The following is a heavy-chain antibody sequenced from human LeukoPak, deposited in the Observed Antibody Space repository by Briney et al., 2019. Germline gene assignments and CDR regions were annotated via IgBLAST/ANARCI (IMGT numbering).Heavy chain of an antibody. CDR1: GGSISSSSHY. Sequence: SETLSLTCTVSGGSISSSSHYWGWILQPPGKGLEWIGYIYYSGSTNYNPSLKSRLTISVDSSKNQFSLKMISVTAADTGVYYCARHGNWDPFDYWGQGALVTVSS. D-gene: IGHD7-27*01. CDR2: IYYSGST. J-gene: IGHJ4*02. V-gene: IGHV4-39*01. CDR3: ARHGNWDPFDY.